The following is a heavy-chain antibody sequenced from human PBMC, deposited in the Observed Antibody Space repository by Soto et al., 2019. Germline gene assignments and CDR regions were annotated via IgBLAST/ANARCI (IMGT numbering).Heavy chain of an antibody. CDR2: ISAYNGNT. D-gene: IGHD5-18*01. Sequence: QVQLVQSGAEVKKPGASVKVSCKASGYTFTSYGISWVRQAPGQGLEWMGWISAYNGNTNYAQKLQGRITMTTDTSTSIAYMELRSLRSDDTAVYYCARDGVDTSTGYYDGMDVWGQGNTVTVSS. V-gene: IGHV1-18*01. CDR3: ARDGVDTSTGYYDGMDV. J-gene: IGHJ6*02. CDR1: GYTFTSYG.